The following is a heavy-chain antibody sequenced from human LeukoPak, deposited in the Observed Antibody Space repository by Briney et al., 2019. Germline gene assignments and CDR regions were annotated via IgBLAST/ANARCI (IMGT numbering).Heavy chain of an antibody. CDR2: ISYDGSNK. D-gene: IGHD5-24*01. Sequence: GGSLRLSCAASGFTFSNYGMHWVRQAPGKGLEWVAVISYDGSNKNYADSVKGRFTISRDNSKNTLYLQMNSLRVEDTAGYYCAKSREMATIDDYFDYWGQGTLVTVSS. J-gene: IGHJ4*02. CDR1: GFTFSNYG. CDR3: AKSREMATIDDYFDY. V-gene: IGHV3-30*18.